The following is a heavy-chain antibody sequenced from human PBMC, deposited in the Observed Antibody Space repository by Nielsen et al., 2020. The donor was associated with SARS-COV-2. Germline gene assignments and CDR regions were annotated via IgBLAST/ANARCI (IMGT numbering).Heavy chain of an antibody. D-gene: IGHD3-10*01. CDR2: ISTYNGNT. V-gene: IGHV1-18*01. CDR3: ASMDGSGSYLVDY. CDR1: GYTFTSYG. J-gene: IGHJ4*02. Sequence: ASVKVSCKASGYTFTSYGISWVRQAPGQGLEWMGWISTYNGNTDYARKLQGRVTMTTDTSTSTAYMELRSLRSDDTAVYYCASMDGSGSYLVDYWGQGTLVTVSS.